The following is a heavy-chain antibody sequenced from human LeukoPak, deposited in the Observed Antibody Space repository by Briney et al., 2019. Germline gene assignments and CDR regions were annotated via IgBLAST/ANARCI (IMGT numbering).Heavy chain of an antibody. J-gene: IGHJ4*02. Sequence: SVKVSCKASGGTFSSYAISWVRQAPGQGLEWMGRIIPIIGTANYAQKFQGRVTITTDESTSTAYMELSSLRSEDTAVYYCARGREWKQDDWGQGTLVTVSS. CDR1: GGTFSSYA. CDR2: IIPIIGTA. V-gene: IGHV1-69*05. CDR3: ARGREWKQDD. D-gene: IGHD3-3*01.